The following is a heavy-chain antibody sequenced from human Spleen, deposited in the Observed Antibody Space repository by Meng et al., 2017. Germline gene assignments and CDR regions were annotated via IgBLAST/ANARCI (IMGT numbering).Heavy chain of an antibody. CDR2: IIPIFGTA. V-gene: IGHV1-69*05. J-gene: IGHJ6*02. CDR1: GGTFSSYA. D-gene: IGHD3-22*01. Sequence: SVKVSCKASGGTFSSYAISWVRQAPGQGLEWMGGIIPIFGTANYAQKFQGRVTITTDESTSTAYMELSSLRSEDTAVYYCARQSYDSSGYEYYYVMDVWGQGTAVTVSS. CDR3: ARQSYDSSGYEYYYVMDV.